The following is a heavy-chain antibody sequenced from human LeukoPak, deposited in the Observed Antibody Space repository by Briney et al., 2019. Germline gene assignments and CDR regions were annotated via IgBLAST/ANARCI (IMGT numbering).Heavy chain of an antibody. V-gene: IGHV1-2*02. J-gene: IGHJ4*02. CDR1: GGTFSSYA. CDR2: INPNSGGT. D-gene: IGHD5-12*01. Sequence: GSSVKVSCKASGGTFSSYAISWVRQAPGQGLEWMGWINPNSGGTNYAQKFQGRVTMTRDTSISTAYMELSRLRSDDTAVYYCASITGYSGYDFDYWGQGTLVTVSS. CDR3: ASITGYSGYDFDY.